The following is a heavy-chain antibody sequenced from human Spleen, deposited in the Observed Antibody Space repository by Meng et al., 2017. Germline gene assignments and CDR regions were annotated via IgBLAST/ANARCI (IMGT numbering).Heavy chain of an antibody. V-gene: IGHV1-2*06. Sequence: QGQRVKVGAEVKKPGASVKLSCKPSGYTFAAYWIHWLRQAPGQGLEWMGRIDPNNDHTQYAQNFQGRVTMTSDTSISTVYMELNGLRSDDTAVYYCARDEDISAAGKLFGDYWGQGTLVTVSS. CDR1: GYTFAAYW. CDR2: IDPNNDHT. J-gene: IGHJ4*02. CDR3: ARDEDISAAGKLFGDY. D-gene: IGHD6-13*01.